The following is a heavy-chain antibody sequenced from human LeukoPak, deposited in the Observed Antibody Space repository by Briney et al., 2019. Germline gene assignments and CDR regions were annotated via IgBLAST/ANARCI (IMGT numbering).Heavy chain of an antibody. Sequence: LSGGSLRLSCAASGFTFSSYAMSWVRQAPGKGLEGVSAISGSGGSTYYADSVKGRFTISRDNSKNTLYLQMNSLRAEDTAVYYCARDAGRYFDWLGYWGQGTLVTVSS. CDR2: ISGSGGST. J-gene: IGHJ4*02. CDR1: GFTFSSYA. V-gene: IGHV3-23*01. D-gene: IGHD3-9*01. CDR3: ARDAGRYFDWLGY.